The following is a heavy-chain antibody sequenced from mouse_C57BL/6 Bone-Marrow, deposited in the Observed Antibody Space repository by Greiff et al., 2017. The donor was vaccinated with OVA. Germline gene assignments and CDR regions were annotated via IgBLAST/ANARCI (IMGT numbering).Heavy chain of an antibody. V-gene: IGHV1-50*01. CDR1: GYTFTSYW. CDR3: ARWLLRGFWYFDV. D-gene: IGHD2-3*01. J-gene: IGHJ1*03. Sequence: VQLQESGAELVKPGASVKLSCKASGYTFTSYWMQLVKQRPGQGLEWIGEIDPSDSYTNYNQKFKGKATLTVDTSSSTAYMQLSSLTSEDSAVYYCARWLLRGFWYFDVWGTGTTVTVSS. CDR2: IDPSDSYT.